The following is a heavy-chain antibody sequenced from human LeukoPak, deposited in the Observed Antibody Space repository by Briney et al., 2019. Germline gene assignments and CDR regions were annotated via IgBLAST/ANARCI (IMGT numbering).Heavy chain of an antibody. Sequence: PSETLSLTCAVYGGSFSGYYWSWIRQPPGKGLEWIGEINHSGSTNYNPSLKSRVTISVDTSKNQFSLKLSSVTAADTAVYYCASGARKVRCCSAGSCAFDYWGQESLVTVSS. V-gene: IGHV4-34*01. J-gene: IGHJ4*02. CDR1: GGSFSGYY. CDR2: INHSGST. CDR3: ASGARKVRCCSAGSCAFDY. D-gene: IGHD2-15*01.